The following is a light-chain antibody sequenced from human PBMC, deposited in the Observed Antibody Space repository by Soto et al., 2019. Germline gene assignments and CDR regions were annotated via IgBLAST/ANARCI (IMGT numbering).Light chain of an antibody. J-gene: IGLJ3*02. CDR2: EVT. Sequence: QSALTQPASVTGSPGQSITISCTGTTSDVDYNRVSWYQQYPGTAPKLMINEVTNRPSGVSDRFSGSRSGNTASLTISGLPPEEEANYYCSSYTIRRSWEFGGGTKLTVL. V-gene: IGLV2-14*01. CDR1: TSDVDYNR. CDR3: SSYTIRRSWE.